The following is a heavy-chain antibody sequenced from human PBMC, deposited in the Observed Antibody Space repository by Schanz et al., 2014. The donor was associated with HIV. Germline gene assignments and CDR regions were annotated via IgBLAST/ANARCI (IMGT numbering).Heavy chain of an antibody. D-gene: IGHD5-18*01. J-gene: IGHJ4*02. V-gene: IGHV3-48*04. Sequence: VQLVESGGGVVQPGRSLRLSCTASGFTFSSSGMHWVRQAPGKGLECVSYMSYSSSAMYYTDSAKGRFTISRDNARNLLYLQMNGLRAEDTAVYYCARGYKYGRDWGQGTLVTVSS. CDR1: GFTFSSSG. CDR3: ARGYKYGRD. CDR2: MSYSSSAM.